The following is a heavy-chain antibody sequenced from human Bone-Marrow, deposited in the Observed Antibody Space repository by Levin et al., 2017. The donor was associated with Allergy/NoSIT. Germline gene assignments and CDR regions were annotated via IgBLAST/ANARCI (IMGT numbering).Heavy chain of an antibody. CDR2: IYNSRNT. D-gene: IGHD3-22*01. J-gene: IGHJ4*02. Sequence: PSQTLSLPCTVSGGSISTYYWSWIRQPPGKGLEWVGFIYNSRNTNYNPSLKSRVTISVDTSKNQFSLRLSSVTAADTAIYYCARSYYSDRSGFDYWGQGALVTVSS. CDR3: ARSYYSDRSGFDY. V-gene: IGHV4-59*01. CDR1: GGSISTYY.